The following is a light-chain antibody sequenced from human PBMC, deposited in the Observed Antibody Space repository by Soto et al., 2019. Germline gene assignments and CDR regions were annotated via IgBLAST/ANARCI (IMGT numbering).Light chain of an antibody. V-gene: IGKV3-15*01. CDR2: GAS. Sequence: EIVMTQSPATLSVSPGERATLSCRASQSVSSNLAWYQQKPGQAPRLLIYGASTRATGIPARFSGSGSGTEFTLTISSLQSEDFAVDYCQQYNNWPPWTFGKGTNVEIK. CDR3: QQYNNWPPWT. CDR1: QSVSSN. J-gene: IGKJ1*01.